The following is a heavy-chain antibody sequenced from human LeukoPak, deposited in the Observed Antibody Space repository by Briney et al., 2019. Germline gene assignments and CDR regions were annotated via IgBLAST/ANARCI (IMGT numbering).Heavy chain of an antibody. V-gene: IGHV1-2*02. Sequence: ASVKVSCKASGYTFTGYYMHWVRQAPGQGLEWMGWINPNSGGTNYAQKFQGRVTMTRDTSISTAYMELSRLRSDDTVVYYCARDRVLAVPAAMDGNYYYYMDVWGKGTTVTVSS. CDR3: ARDRVLAVPAAMDGNYYYYMDV. D-gene: IGHD2-2*01. CDR2: INPNSGGT. J-gene: IGHJ6*03. CDR1: GYTFTGYY.